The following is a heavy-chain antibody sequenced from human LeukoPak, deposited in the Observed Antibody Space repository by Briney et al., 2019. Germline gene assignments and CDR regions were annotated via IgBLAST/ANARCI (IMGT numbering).Heavy chain of an antibody. V-gene: IGHV3-21*01. CDR2: ISTSSSYI. D-gene: IGHD6-19*01. J-gene: IGHJ5*02. Sequence: GGSLRLSCAASGFTFSSYMMNWVRQAPGKGLEWVSSISTSSSYIYYADSVKGRFTISRDNAKNSLFLQMNSLRAEDTAVYYCATDGSGWSNWFDPWGQGTLVTVSS. CDR3: ATDGSGWSNWFDP. CDR1: GFTFSSYM.